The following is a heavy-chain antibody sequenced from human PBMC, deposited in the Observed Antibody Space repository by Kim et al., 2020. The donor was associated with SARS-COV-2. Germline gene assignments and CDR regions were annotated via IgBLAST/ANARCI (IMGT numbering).Heavy chain of an antibody. J-gene: IGHJ4*02. V-gene: IGHV3-33*06. D-gene: IGHD3-10*01. CDR3: AKVRVRGVTTAASFDY. Sequence: VKGRVTISRDNSKNTLYLQMNSLRAEDTAVYYCAKVRVRGVTTAASFDYWGQGTLVTVSS.